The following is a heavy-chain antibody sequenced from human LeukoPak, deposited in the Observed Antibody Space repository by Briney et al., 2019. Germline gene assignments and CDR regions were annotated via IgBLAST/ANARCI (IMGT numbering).Heavy chain of an antibody. D-gene: IGHD3-10*01. Sequence: ASVKVSCKASGYTFTGYYMHWVRQAPGQGPEWMGGINPNSGGTNYAQKFQGRVTMTRDTSISTAYMELSRLRSDDTAVYYCARSITMVRGVIPPVGMDVWGQGTTVTVSS. CDR3: ARSITMVRGVIPPVGMDV. J-gene: IGHJ6*02. CDR1: GYTFTGYY. V-gene: IGHV1-2*02. CDR2: INPNSGGT.